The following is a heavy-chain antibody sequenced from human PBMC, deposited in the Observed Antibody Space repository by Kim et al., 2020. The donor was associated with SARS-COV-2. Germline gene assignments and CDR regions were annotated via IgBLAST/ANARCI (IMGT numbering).Heavy chain of an antibody. J-gene: IGHJ4*02. Sequence: HPYPKSRVTLSVDTSKKQFSLKLSSVTAADTAVYYCARKPVGATFYFDYWGQGTLVTVSS. D-gene: IGHD1-26*01. V-gene: IGHV4-39*07. CDR3: ARKPVGATFYFDY.